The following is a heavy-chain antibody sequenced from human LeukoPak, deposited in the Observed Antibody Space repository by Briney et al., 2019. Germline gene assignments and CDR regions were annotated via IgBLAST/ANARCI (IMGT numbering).Heavy chain of an antibody. CDR3: ARDGGYGDYLDY. J-gene: IGHJ4*02. CDR1: GFTFSSFE. D-gene: IGHD5-12*01. V-gene: IGHV3-48*03. CDR2: ISSSGNGI. Sequence: GGSLRLSCAASGFTFSSFEMNWVRQAPGQGLEWVSYISSSGNGIYYADSVKGRFTISRDNAKNSLNLQMNSLRAEDTAVYYCARDGGYGDYLDYWGQGTLVTVSS.